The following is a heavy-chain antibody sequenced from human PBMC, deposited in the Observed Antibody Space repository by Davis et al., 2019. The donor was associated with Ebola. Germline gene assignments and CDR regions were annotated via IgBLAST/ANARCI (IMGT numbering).Heavy chain of an antibody. CDR1: KDTFTNYH. CDR3: ARTEAAAILDLGLDV. Sequence: ASVKVSCKTSKDTFTNYHIHWVRQAPGQGLEWMGIIRPTSGSTDYSQKFQGRVTMTRDTSTSTVYMELSSLRSEDTAVYFCARTEAAAILDLGLDVWGQGTTVTVSS. D-gene: IGHD2-2*01. J-gene: IGHJ6*02. V-gene: IGHV1-46*01. CDR2: IRPTSGST.